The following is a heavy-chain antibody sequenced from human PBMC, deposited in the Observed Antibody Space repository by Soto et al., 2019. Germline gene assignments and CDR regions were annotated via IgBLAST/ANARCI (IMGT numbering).Heavy chain of an antibody. CDR2: IGGSGGGA. Sequence: EEQLLESGGGLVQPGGSLRLSCAASGIILSNYAMSLVRQAPGNGLEWVSFIGGSGGGAQYADSVKGRFATSRDNSQNMLFLQMHRLRAEHTANYYCAKCAHSNGNGAFDVLCRGTVVTVSS. CDR1: GIILSNYA. J-gene: IGHJ3*01. D-gene: IGHD5-18*01. CDR3: AKCAHSNGNGAFDV. V-gene: IGHV3-23*01.